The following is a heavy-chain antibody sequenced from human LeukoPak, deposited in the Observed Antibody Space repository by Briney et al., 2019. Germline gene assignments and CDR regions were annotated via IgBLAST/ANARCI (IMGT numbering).Heavy chain of an antibody. Sequence: ASVKVSCKASGYTFTGYYMHWVRQAPGQGLEWMGWINPNNGGTNYAQKFQGRVTMTRDTSISTAYMELSRLRSDDTAVYYCARDRRGALSANVGGLFASYYTYYYMDVWGRGTTVTVSS. V-gene: IGHV1-2*02. CDR1: GYTFTGYY. D-gene: IGHD3-16*01. J-gene: IGHJ6*03. CDR2: INPNNGGT. CDR3: ARDRRGALSANVGGLFASYYTYYYMDV.